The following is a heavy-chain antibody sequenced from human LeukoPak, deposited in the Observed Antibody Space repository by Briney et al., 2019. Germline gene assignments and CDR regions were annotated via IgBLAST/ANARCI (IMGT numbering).Heavy chain of an antibody. CDR2: IIPIFGTA. V-gene: IGHV1-69*05. CDR1: GGTFSSYA. J-gene: IGHJ4*02. D-gene: IGHD4/OR15-4a*01. CDR3: ARETDYGGDY. Sequence: ASVKVSCKASGGTFSSYAISWVRQAPGQGLEWMGGIIPIFGTANHAQKFQGRVTITTDESTSTAYMELSSLRSEDTAVYYCARETDYGGDYWGQGTLVTVSS.